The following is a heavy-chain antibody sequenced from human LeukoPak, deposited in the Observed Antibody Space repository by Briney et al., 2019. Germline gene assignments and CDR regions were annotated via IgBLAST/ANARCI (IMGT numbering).Heavy chain of an antibody. CDR3: AKDRTVGASYWYFDL. V-gene: IGHV3-23*01. J-gene: IGHJ2*01. Sequence: PGGSLRLSCVGSGFTFRSHAMSWVRQAPEKGLEFVSGIYENGGTTYYADSVKGRFSISRDNSKNTLYLQMDSLRAEDTAIYYCAKDRTVGASYWYFDLWGRGTLVTVSS. CDR2: IYENGGTT. CDR1: GFTFRSHA. D-gene: IGHD1-26*01.